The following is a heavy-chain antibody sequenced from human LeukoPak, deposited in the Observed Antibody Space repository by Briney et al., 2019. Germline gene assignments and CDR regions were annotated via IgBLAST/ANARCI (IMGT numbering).Heavy chain of an antibody. J-gene: IGHJ4*02. D-gene: IGHD3-10*01. CDR3: ARDDYYGSGSYAD. Sequence: GGSLRLSCAASGFTFSDYYMSWIRQAPGKGLEWVSYISSSGSTIYYADSVKGRFTISWDNAKNSLYLQMNSLRAEDTAVYYCARDDYYGSGSYADWGQGTLVTVSS. V-gene: IGHV3-11*04. CDR1: GFTFSDYY. CDR2: ISSSGSTI.